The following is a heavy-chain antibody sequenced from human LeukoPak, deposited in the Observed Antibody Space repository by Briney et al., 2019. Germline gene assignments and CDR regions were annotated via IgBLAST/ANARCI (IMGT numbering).Heavy chain of an antibody. Sequence: GGSLRLSCAASGFTFSSYDMTWVRQAPGRGLEWVSSIRPSGDNTYYGDSVKGRFTISRDNAKNSLYLQMNSLRAEDTAVYYCARGSVGSQWLVPFDYWGQGTLVTVSS. J-gene: IGHJ4*02. CDR1: GFTFSSYD. CDR3: ARGSVGSQWLVPFDY. D-gene: IGHD6-19*01. V-gene: IGHV3-21*01. CDR2: IRPSGDNT.